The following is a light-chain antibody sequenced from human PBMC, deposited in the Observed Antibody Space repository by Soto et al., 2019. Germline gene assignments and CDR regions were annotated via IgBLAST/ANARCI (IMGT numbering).Light chain of an antibody. J-gene: IGLJ1*01. V-gene: IGLV1-47*02. CDR2: SNN. CDR3: AAWDDNLSTYV. CDR1: SSSIGTNF. Sequence: QSLLTQQPSASGTPGQRVSISCSGYSSSIGTNFVYWYQQLPGTAPKVLIHSNNQRPSGVPDRFSGSKSGTSASLAISGLRSEDEADYYCAAWDDNLSTYVFGRGTKVTVL.